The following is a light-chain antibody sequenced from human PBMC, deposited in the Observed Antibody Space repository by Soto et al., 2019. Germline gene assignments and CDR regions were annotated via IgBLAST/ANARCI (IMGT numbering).Light chain of an antibody. CDR2: TAS. CDR3: QQSYSTLVT. CDR1: QNISIF. Sequence: DIQLTQSPSSLSASVGDRVTITCRASQNISIFLNWYQQKPGKAPKLLIYTASDLDTGVPSRISGGGSGTEFTLSISSPQPEDFATYYCQQSYSTLVTFGPGTKVDIK. V-gene: IGKV1-39*01. J-gene: IGKJ3*01.